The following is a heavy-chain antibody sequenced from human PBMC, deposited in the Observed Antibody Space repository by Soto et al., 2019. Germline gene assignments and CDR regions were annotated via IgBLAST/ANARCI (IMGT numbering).Heavy chain of an antibody. CDR2: IYYSGST. CDR3: ARGSMFEGPDYLDY. J-gene: IGHJ4*02. V-gene: IGHV4-59*01. CDR1: GGSISSCY. Sequence: SETLSLTCTVSGGSISSCYWSWIRQPPGKGLEWIGYIYYSGSTNYNPSLKSRVTISVDTSKNHFSLKLSSVTAADTAVYYCARGSMFEGPDYLDYWGQGTLVTVSS. D-gene: IGHD3-16*01.